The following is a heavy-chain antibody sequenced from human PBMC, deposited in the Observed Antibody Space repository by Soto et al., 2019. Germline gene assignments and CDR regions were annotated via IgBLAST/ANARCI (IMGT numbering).Heavy chain of an antibody. CDR1: GRSISSVGYY. J-gene: IGHJ4*01. V-gene: IGHV4-31*11. CDR2: ITYTGNT. Sequence: QVQLQASGPGLVKPSQTLSLTCAVSGRSISSVGYYWSWVRQHPGKGLEWIGSITYTGNTYYNPSLENRLSISLDTSENRFYLRLNSVTAADTAIYYCARPNDYWNGYGPFDYWGHGSLVTVSS. CDR3: ARPNDYWNGYGPFDY. D-gene: IGHD3-3*01.